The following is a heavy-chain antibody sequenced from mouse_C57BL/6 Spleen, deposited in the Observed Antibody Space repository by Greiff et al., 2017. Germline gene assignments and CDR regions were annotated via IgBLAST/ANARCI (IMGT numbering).Heavy chain of an antibody. CDR3: ARSALRDFDY. CDR1: GYSFTGYY. Sequence: EVKLVESGPELVKPGASVKISCKASGYSFTGYYMNWVKQSPEKSLEWIGEINPSTGGTTYNQKFKAKATLTVDKSSSTAYMQLKSLTSEDSAVYYCARSALRDFDYWGQGTTLTVSS. CDR2: INPSTGGT. V-gene: IGHV1-42*01. J-gene: IGHJ2*01. D-gene: IGHD1-1*01.